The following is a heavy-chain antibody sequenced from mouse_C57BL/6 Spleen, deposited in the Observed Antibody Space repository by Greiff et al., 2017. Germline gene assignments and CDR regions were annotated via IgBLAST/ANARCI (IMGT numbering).Heavy chain of an antibody. Sequence: EVKLVESGGDLVKPGGSLKLSCAASGFTFSSYGMSWVRQTPDKRLEWVATISSGGSYTYYPDSVKGRFTISRDNAKNTLYLQMSSLKSEDTAMYYCARLYGNFPYYAMDYWGQGTSVTVSS. V-gene: IGHV5-6*01. CDR3: ARLYGNFPYYAMDY. CDR1: GFTFSSYG. CDR2: ISSGGSYT. J-gene: IGHJ4*01. D-gene: IGHD2-1*01.